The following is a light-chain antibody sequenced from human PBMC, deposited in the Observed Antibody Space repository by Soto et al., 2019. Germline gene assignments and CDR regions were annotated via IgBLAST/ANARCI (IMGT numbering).Light chain of an antibody. CDR1: QRASRQY. Sequence: VLTQSPDTLSLSPGDRATLSCRANQRASRQYLSWYQQRPGQPPRLLIYSVSMRADGIPDRFSGSGSGSEFTPTINRLEPEDFAVYYCQDFDSPQWTFGQGTKIEN. J-gene: IGKJ1*01. V-gene: IGKV3-20*01. CDR2: SVS. CDR3: QDFDSPQWT.